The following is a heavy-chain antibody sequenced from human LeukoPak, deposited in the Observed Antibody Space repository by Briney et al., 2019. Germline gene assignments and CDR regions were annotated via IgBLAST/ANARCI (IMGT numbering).Heavy chain of an antibody. J-gene: IGHJ3*02. Sequence: PGGSLRLSCVASGFTFSNYWTSWVRQVPGKGLEWVANIKQDESEKYYVDSVKGRFTISRDNAKNSLYLQLNSLRAEDTAVYYCARGKAFDIWGQGTMVTVSS. V-gene: IGHV3-7*01. CDR1: GFTFSNYW. CDR3: ARGKAFDI. CDR2: IKQDESEK.